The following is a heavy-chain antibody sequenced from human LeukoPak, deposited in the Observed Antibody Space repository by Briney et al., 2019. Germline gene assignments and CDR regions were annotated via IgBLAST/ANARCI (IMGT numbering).Heavy chain of an antibody. J-gene: IGHJ4*02. D-gene: IGHD3-10*01. CDR2: IYYSGST. CDR3: ATGSYYNVGFDY. Sequence: SETLSLTCTVSGGSISSSSHYWGWIRQPPGKGLEWIGSIYYSGSTYYNPSLKSRVTISVDTSKNQFSLKLSSVTAADTAVYYCATGSYYNVGFDYWGQGTLVTVSS. V-gene: IGHV4-39*01. CDR1: GGSISSSSHY.